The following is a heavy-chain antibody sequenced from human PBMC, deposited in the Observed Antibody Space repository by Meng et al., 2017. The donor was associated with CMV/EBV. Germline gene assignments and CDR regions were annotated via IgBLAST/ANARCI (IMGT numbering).Heavy chain of an antibody. D-gene: IGHD2-2*01. J-gene: IGHJ6*02. Sequence: GGSLRLSCAASGFTISSYSMSWVRQAPGKGLEWVGFIRSKAYGGTTEYAASVKGRFTISRDDSKSIAYLQMNSLKTEDTAVYYCTRGVVPAATHYYYYYGMDVWGQGTTVTVSS. V-gene: IGHV3-49*04. CDR2: IRSKAYGGTT. CDR1: GFTISSYS. CDR3: TRGVVPAATHYYYYYGMDV.